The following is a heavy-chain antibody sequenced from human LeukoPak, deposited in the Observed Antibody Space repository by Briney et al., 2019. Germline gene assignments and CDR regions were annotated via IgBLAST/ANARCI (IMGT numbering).Heavy chain of an antibody. CDR3: ARLSPTLFDY. CDR2: IYYSGST. J-gene: IGHJ4*02. V-gene: IGHV4-39*01. Sequence: SETLSLTCTVSGGSISSSSYYWGWIRQPPGKGLEWIGSIYYSGSTYYNPSLKSRVTISVDTSKNQFSLKLSSVTAADTAVYYCARLSPTLFDYWGQGTLVTVSS. CDR1: GGSISSSSYY.